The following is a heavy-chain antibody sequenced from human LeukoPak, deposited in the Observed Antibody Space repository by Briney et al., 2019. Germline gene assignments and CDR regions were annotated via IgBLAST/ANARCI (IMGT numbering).Heavy chain of an antibody. CDR3: ATTMGYLDYCSGGTCYSMLD. CDR2: IIPISGSA. Sequence: SVKVSCKASGCTFSTYAMSWVRQAPGQGLEWMGGIIPISGSAKYTQKFQGRVTITTDESTNTAYMELRRLRSEDTAVYYCATTMGYLDYCSGGTCYSMLDWGQGTLVTVFS. J-gene: IGHJ4*02. V-gene: IGHV1-69*05. D-gene: IGHD2-15*01. CDR1: GCTFSTYA.